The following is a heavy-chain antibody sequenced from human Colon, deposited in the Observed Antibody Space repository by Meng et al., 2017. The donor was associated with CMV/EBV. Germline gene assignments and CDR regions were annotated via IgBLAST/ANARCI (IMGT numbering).Heavy chain of an antibody. V-gene: IGHV1-2*02. CDR2: INSDSGGT. CDR1: GFTFSDTITGYY. J-gene: IGHJ4*02. D-gene: IGHD6-6*01. CDR3: ARDVTVIAARLGY. Sequence: ASVKVSCKASGFTFSDTITGYYIHWVRQAPGQGLEWMGWINSDSGGTNYAQNFQGRVSITRDTSTTTAYMELSGLRFDDTAIYYCARDVTVIAARLGYWGQGTLVTVSS.